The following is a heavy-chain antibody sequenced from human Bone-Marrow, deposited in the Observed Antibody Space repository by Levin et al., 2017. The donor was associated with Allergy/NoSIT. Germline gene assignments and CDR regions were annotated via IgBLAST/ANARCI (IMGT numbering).Heavy chain of an antibody. V-gene: IGHV7-4-1*02. J-gene: IGHJ6*03. CDR1: GYTFTDYS. CDR2: INTNTGNP. CDR3: SSDYWLQGVPIDHDCMDV. Sequence: ASVKVSCKASGYTFTDYSLNWVRQAPGQGPEWLGRINTNTGNPTYAQGFRGRFVLSLDTSLSTAFLQISSLKTDDTAVYYCSSDYWLQGVPIDHDCMDVWGKGTTVAVSS. D-gene: IGHD3-10*01.